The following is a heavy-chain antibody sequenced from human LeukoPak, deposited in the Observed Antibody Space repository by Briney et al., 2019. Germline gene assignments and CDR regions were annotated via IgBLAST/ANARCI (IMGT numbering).Heavy chain of an antibody. J-gene: IGHJ6*02. CDR2: ISSSSSYI. V-gene: IGHV3-21*01. CDR3: ARDITGYDSYYYGMDV. D-gene: IGHD5-12*01. CDR1: GFTFSTYN. Sequence: PGGSLRLSCAASGFTFSTYNMNWVRQAPGKGLEWVSSISSSSSYIYYADSVKGRFTISRDNAKNSLYLQMNSLRAEDTAVYYCARDITGYDSYYYGMDVWGQGTTVTVSS.